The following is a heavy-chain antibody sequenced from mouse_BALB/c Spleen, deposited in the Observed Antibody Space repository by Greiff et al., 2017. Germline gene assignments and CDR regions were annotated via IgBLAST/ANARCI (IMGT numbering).Heavy chain of an antibody. V-gene: IGHV1-82*01. CDR3: ATLRRSYAMDY. Sequence: QVQLKESGPELVKPGASVKISCKASGYAFSSSWMNWVKQRPGQGLEWIGRIYPGDGDTNYNGKFKGKATLTADKSSSTAYMQLSSLTSVDSAVYFCATLRRSYAMDYWGQGTSVTVSS. J-gene: IGHJ4*01. CDR2: IYPGDGDT. D-gene: IGHD2-12*01. CDR1: GYAFSSSW.